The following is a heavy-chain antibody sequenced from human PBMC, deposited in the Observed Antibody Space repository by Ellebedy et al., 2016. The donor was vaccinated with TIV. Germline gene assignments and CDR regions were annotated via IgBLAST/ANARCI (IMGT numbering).Heavy chain of an antibody. CDR2: ITGSGDRT. D-gene: IGHD6-13*01. J-gene: IGHJ2*01. CDR1: GFTFDNFA. Sequence: GESLKISCATSGFTFDNFAMRWFRQATGKGLEWVSAITGSGDRTFYADSVKGRFTVSSDNSENTLYLQMNSLRAEDTAVYYCVRVLGMQTAGTWSWYLDLWGRGTLVTVSS. CDR3: VRVLGMQTAGTWSWYLDL. V-gene: IGHV3-23*01.